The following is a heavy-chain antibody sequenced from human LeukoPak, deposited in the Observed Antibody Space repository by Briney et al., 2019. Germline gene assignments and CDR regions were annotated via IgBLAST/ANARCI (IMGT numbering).Heavy chain of an antibody. CDR2: ISITDMA. Sequence: GGSLRLSCAASGFTFSSYTMSWARQAPGKGLEWVSGISITDMAYYGDSVRGRFTISRDNSKNTLYLQMNSLRAEDTAVYYCARRNRTPRYAFDIWGQGTMVTVSS. J-gene: IGHJ3*02. CDR3: ARRNRTPRYAFDI. V-gene: IGHV3-23*01. D-gene: IGHD2/OR15-2a*01. CDR1: GFTFSSYT.